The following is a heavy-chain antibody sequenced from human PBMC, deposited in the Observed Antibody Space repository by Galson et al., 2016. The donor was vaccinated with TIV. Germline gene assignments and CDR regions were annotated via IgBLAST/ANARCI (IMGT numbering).Heavy chain of an antibody. J-gene: IGHJ3*02. Sequence: SLRLSCAASGFTFGHYAVNWFRQAPGKGLEWVGFITSKTYGATTEYAASVKGRFTTPRDDSRNIAYLQMNSLKTEDTAVYYCTRTAMGSTRNAFDIWGQGTVVTVSS. CDR3: TRTAMGSTRNAFDI. V-gene: IGHV3-49*03. D-gene: IGHD1-1*01. CDR2: ITSKTYGATT. CDR1: GFTFGHYA.